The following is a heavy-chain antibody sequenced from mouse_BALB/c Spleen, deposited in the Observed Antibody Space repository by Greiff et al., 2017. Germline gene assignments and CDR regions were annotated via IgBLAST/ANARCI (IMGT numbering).Heavy chain of an antibody. V-gene: IGHV5-12-2*01. CDR1: GFTFSSYT. D-gene: IGHD2-14*01. J-gene: IGHJ4*01. CDR2: ISNGGGST. Sequence: EVQLVESGGGLVQPGGSLKLSCAASGFTFSSYTMSWVRQTPEKRLEWVAYISNGGGSTYYPDTVKGRFTISRDNAKNTLYLQMSSLTSEDTAMYYCARGDRYDGPYYAMDYWGQGTSVTVSS. CDR3: ARGDRYDGPYYAMDY.